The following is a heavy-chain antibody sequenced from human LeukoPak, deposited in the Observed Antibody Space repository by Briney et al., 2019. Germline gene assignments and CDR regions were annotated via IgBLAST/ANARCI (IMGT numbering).Heavy chain of an antibody. J-gene: IGHJ6*02. D-gene: IGHD2-2*01. V-gene: IGHV4-34*01. CDR1: GGSFSGYY. CDR3: ARGPLGYCSSTSCYYYYYGMDV. Sequence: PSETLSLTCAVYGGSFSGYYWSWIRQPPGKGLEWIGEINHSGSTNYNPSLKSRVTISVDTSKNQFSLKLSSVTAADTAGYYCARGPLGYCSSTSCYYYYYGMDVWGQGTTVTVSS. CDR2: INHSGST.